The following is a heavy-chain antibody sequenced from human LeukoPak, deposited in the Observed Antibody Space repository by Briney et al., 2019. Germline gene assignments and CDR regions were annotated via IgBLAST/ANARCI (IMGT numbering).Heavy chain of an antibody. CDR2: IYYSGST. J-gene: IGHJ6*02. V-gene: IGHV4-59*01. Sequence: PSETLSLTCTVSGGSTSSYYWSWIRQPPGKGLEWIGYIYYSGSTNYNPSLKSRVTISVDTSKNQFSLKLGSVTAADTAVYYCARDYYDSSGYYYYGMDVWGQGTTVTVSS. D-gene: IGHD3-22*01. CDR1: GGSTSSYY. CDR3: ARDYYDSSGYYYYGMDV.